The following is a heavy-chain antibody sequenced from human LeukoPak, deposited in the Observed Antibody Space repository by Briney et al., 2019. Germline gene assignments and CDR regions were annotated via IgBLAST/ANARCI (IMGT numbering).Heavy chain of an antibody. CDR1: GFTFSNAW. D-gene: IGHD3-10*01. V-gene: IGHV3-15*01. CDR2: IKSKTDGGTT. CDR3: TTDQADRWLGELSSIDY. J-gene: IGHJ4*02. Sequence: GGSLRLSCAASGFTFSNAWMSWVRQAPGKGLEWVGRIKSKTDGGTTDYAAPVKGRFTISRDDSKNTLYLQMNSLKTEDTAVYYCTTDQADRWLGELSSIDYWGQGTLVTVSS.